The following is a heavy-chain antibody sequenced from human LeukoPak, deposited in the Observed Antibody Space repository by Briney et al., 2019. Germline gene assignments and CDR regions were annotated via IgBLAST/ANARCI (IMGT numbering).Heavy chain of an antibody. J-gene: IGHJ4*02. V-gene: IGHV3-30*03. Sequence: PGGSLRLSCAASRFTFSSYGMHWVRQAPGKGLEWVAVISYDGSIKYYADSVKGRFTISRDNSKNTLYLQMNSLRTEDTAVYYCARDYSGGASDYWGQGTLVTVSS. CDR3: ARDYSGGASDY. CDR2: ISYDGSIK. CDR1: RFTFSSYG. D-gene: IGHD1-26*01.